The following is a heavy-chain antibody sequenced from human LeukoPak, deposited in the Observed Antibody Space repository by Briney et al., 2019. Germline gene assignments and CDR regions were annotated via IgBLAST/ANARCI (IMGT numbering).Heavy chain of an antibody. CDR1: GFTFSSHS. CDR2: ITGSSSLI. J-gene: IGHJ4*02. CDR3: ARDCGWLLYPHFDY. D-gene: IGHD3-3*01. Sequence: GGSLRLSCAASGFTFSSHSVNWVRQAPGKGLEWLSYITGSSSLIYYADSVKGRFTTSRDNAKNSVYLHMNSLRAEDTAVYYCARDCGWLLYPHFDYWGQGTLVTVSS. V-gene: IGHV3-48*04.